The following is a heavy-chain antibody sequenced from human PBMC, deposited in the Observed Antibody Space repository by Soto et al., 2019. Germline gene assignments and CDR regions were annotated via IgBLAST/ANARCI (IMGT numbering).Heavy chain of an antibody. Sequence: SSETLSLTCTVSGGSISNYFWSWIRQPPGKGLEWVGFIYYNGSTQYNPSLKSRVTMSVDTSKNQFSLKLNSVTAADTAVYYCATMGTPATGLYFFDYWGQGSLVTVSS. V-gene: IGHV4-59*01. CDR2: IYYNGST. CDR3: ATMGTPATGLYFFDY. D-gene: IGHD2-15*01. J-gene: IGHJ4*02. CDR1: GGSISNYF.